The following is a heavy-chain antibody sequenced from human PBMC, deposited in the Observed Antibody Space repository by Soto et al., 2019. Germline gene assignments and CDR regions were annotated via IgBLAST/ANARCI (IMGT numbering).Heavy chain of an antibody. CDR3: ATARHDFWSGHNNAFDI. D-gene: IGHD3-3*01. CDR2: FDPEDGET. CDR1: GYTLTELS. J-gene: IGHJ3*02. Sequence: ASVKVSCKVSGYTLTELSMHWVRQAPGKGLEWMGGFDPEDGETIYAQKFQGRVTMTEDTSTDTAYMELSSLRSEDTAVYYCATARHDFWSGHNNAFDIWGQGTMVTVSS. V-gene: IGHV1-24*01.